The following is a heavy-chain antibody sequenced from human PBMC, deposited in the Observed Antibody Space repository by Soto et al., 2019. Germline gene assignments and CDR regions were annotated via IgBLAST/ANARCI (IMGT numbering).Heavy chain of an antibody. CDR3: ERNTKVNHYDDYMDV. D-gene: IGHD2-2*01. J-gene: IGHJ6*03. CDR1: GFTFSSYG. Sequence: GGSLRLSCAASGFTFSSYGMHWVRQAPGKGLEWVAVIWYDGSNKYYADSVKGRFTISRDNSKNTLYLQMNSLRAEDTAVYYFERNTKVNHYDDYMDVWGKGTTVTVSS. CDR2: IWYDGSNK. V-gene: IGHV3-33*01.